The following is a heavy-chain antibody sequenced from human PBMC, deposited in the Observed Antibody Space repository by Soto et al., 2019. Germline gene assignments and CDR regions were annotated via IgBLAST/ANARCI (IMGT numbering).Heavy chain of an antibody. D-gene: IGHD6-19*01. J-gene: IGHJ4*02. CDR1: GFSLSTSGVG. CDR2: IYWNDDK. CDR3: AHRLSSSGWSEFDY. V-gene: IGHV2-5*01. Sequence: PTLEHPTQTLTLTCTFSGFSLSTSGVGVGWIRQPPGKALEWLALIYWNDDKRYSPSLKSRLTITKDTSKNQVVLTMTNMDPVDTATYYCAHRLSSSGWSEFDYWGQGTLVTVSS.